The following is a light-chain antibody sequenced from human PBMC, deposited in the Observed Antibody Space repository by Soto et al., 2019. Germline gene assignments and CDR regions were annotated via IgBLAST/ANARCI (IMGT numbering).Light chain of an antibody. CDR2: DFS. J-gene: IGKJ4*01. CDR3: QHYYNFPLT. V-gene: IGKV1-33*01. CDR1: QGINNY. Sequence: DIQMTQSPSSVSASVGDRVTITCQTIQGINNYLXXYQQKPXQAPKLLIYDFSHLETGVPFRFRGIGSGQFFTLTITSLQPEDFATYYCQHYYNFPLTFGGGPKVDIK.